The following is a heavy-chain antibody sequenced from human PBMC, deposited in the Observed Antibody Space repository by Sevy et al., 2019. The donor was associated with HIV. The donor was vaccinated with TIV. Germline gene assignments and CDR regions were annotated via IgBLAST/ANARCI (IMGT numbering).Heavy chain of an antibody. J-gene: IGHJ3*02. V-gene: IGHV3-21*01. Sequence: GGSLRLSCAASGFTFSSYSMNWVRQAPGEGLKWVSSISSSSSYIYYADSVKGRFTISRDNAKNSLYLQMNSLRAEDTAVYYCARHVLLWFGEIHDAFDIWGQGTMVTVSS. CDR3: ARHVLLWFGEIHDAFDI. CDR1: GFTFSSYS. D-gene: IGHD3-10*01. CDR2: ISSSSSYI.